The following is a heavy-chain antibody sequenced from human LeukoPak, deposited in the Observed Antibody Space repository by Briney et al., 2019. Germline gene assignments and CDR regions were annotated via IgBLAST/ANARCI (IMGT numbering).Heavy chain of an antibody. J-gene: IGHJ4*02. D-gene: IGHD3-10*01. CDR2: ITRDETEK. Sequence: GGSLRLSCAASRFTLSSYWMSWVRQAPGKGLEWVANITRDETEKHYVDSVKGRFTISRDNAKNSLYLQMNSLRAEDTALYYCARHSGSGTYYTYNFDYWGQGTLVTVSS. CDR1: RFTLSSYW. V-gene: IGHV3-7*01. CDR3: ARHSGSGTYYTYNFDY.